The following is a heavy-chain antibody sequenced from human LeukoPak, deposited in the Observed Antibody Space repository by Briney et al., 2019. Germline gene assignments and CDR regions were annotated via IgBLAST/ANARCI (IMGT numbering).Heavy chain of an antibody. D-gene: IGHD5-24*01. CDR2: IYYSGST. V-gene: IGHV4-59*12. J-gene: IGHJ4*02. Sequence: SETLSLTCTVSGGSISSGYWSWIRQPPGKGLEWIGYIYYSGSTNYNPSLKSRVTISVDTSKNQFSLRLSSVTAADTAVYYCASPGRDGYNSIDYWGQGTLVTVSS. CDR3: ASPGRDGYNSIDY. CDR1: GGSISSGY.